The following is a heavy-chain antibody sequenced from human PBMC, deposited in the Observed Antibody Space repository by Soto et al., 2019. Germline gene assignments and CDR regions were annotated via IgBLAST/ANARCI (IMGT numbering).Heavy chain of an antibody. CDR1: GFTFSSYA. D-gene: IGHD6-13*01. Sequence: QVQLVGSGGGVVQPGRSLRLSCAASGFTFSSYAMHWVRQAPGKGLEWVAVISYDGSNKYYADSVKGRFTISRDNSKNTLYLQMNSLRAEDTAVYYCARATISSSSLDWFDPWGQGTLVTVSS. CDR3: ARATISSSSLDWFDP. V-gene: IGHV3-30-3*01. CDR2: ISYDGSNK. J-gene: IGHJ5*02.